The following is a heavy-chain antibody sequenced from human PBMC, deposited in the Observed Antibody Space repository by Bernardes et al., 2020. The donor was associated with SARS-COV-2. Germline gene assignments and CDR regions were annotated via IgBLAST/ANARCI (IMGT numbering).Heavy chain of an antibody. Sequence: ASVKVSCKASGYTLSKYGISWMRQAPGQGLEWMGWISAYNGNTNYAHNLQGRVAMTTDTSTCTVSLELRSLTSDDTAMYYCAITRNWNYVHDYWGQGTLVTVSS. CDR1: GYTLSKYG. J-gene: IGHJ4*02. D-gene: IGHD1-7*01. V-gene: IGHV1-18*01. CDR3: AITRNWNYVHDY. CDR2: ISAYNGNT.